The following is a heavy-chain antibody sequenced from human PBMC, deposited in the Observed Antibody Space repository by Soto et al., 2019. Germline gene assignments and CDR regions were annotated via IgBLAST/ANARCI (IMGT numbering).Heavy chain of an antibody. V-gene: IGHV1-24*01. D-gene: IGHD3-10*01. CDR1: GYTLTELS. J-gene: IGHJ3*02. Sequence: ASVKVSFKVSGYTLTELSMHWLRQAPGKGLEWMGGFDPEDGETIYAQKFQGRVTITADESTSTAYMELSSLRSEDTAVYYCARGIRGEAFDIWGQGTMVTVSS. CDR2: FDPEDGET. CDR3: ARGIRGEAFDI.